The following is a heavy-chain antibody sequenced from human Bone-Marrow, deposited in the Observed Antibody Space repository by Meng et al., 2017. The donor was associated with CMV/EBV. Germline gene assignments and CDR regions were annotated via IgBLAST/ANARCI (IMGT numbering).Heavy chain of an antibody. V-gene: IGHV3-21*03. Sequence: GGSLRLSCAASGFPFSSYSMNWVRQAPGKGLEWVSSISTSRSYIYYADSVKGRFTISRDDSKNTLYLQMTSLKTEDSAVYYCTTGRPHYDFWSGYSDYGMDVWGQGTTVTVSS. CDR3: TTGRPHYDFWSGYSDYGMDV. J-gene: IGHJ6*02. CDR2: ISTSRSYI. D-gene: IGHD3-3*01. CDR1: GFPFSSYS.